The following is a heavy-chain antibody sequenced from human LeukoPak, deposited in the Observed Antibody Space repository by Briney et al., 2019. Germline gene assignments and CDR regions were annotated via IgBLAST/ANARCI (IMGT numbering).Heavy chain of an antibody. D-gene: IGHD4-17*01. CDR1: GFTLSSYA. CDR3: AKLVTVTTVNFDY. V-gene: IGHV3-23*01. J-gene: IGHJ4*02. CDR2: ISGSGGST. Sequence: GGSLRLSCAASGFTLSSYAMSWVRQAPGKGLEWVSAISGSGGSTYYADSVKGRFTISRDNSKNTLYLQMSSLRAEDTAVYYCAKLVTVTTVNFDYWGQGTLVTVSS.